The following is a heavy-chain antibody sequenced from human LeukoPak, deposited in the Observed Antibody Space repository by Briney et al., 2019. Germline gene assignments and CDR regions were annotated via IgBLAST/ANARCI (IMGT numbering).Heavy chain of an antibody. J-gene: IGHJ6*03. V-gene: IGHV4-39*01. Sequence: SETLSLTCTVSSGSIRSSSYYWGWIRQSPGKGLEWIGSIYYSGSTYYKPSLKRRVTISVDTSKNQFSLKLSSVTAADTAVYYCAKNTYYYYYYMDVWGKGTTVTVSS. CDR1: SGSIRSSSYY. CDR2: IYYSGST. CDR3: AKNTYYYYYYMDV.